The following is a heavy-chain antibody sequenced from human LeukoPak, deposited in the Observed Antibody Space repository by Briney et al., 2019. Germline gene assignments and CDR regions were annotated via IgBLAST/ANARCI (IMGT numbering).Heavy chain of an antibody. CDR1: GCTFSLYS. V-gene: IGHV3-7*01. CDR3: ARVIGGAIDH. Sequence: PGGSLRLSCAASGCTFSLYSMTWVRQAPGKGLEWVANIAQDGSTQNYVDSLEGRFTISRDNPKNSLYLQMHSLRAEDAAVYYCARVIGGAIDHWGQGTLVTVSS. CDR2: IAQDGSTQ. J-gene: IGHJ4*02. D-gene: IGHD1-26*01.